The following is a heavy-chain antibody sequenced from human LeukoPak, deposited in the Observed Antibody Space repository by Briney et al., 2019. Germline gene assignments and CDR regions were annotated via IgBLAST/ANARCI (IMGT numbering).Heavy chain of an antibody. D-gene: IGHD2/OR15-2a*01. Sequence: PGGSLRLSCAASGFNFRDFSMHWVRQVPGKGLEWVSLVSGDGDTTHYADSVRGRFTISRDNNKNSLFLQMNSLRVEDAAFYYCAKGNNSLSFNFDYWGQGALVTVSS. CDR2: VSGDGDTT. CDR1: GFNFRDFS. CDR3: AKGNNSLSFNFDY. J-gene: IGHJ4*02. V-gene: IGHV3-43*02.